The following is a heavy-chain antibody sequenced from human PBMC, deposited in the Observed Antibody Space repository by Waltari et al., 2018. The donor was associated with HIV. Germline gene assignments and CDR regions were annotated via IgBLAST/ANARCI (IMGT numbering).Heavy chain of an antibody. CDR2: IYYSGST. CDR3: TSGGVGSTEDFYYGMDV. CDR1: GGSISRRNYY. D-gene: IGHD3-16*01. Sequence: QLHLQQSGPGLVNPSETLSLSCTVSGGSISRRNYYWGWLRPPPGMGPAWIGSIYYSGSTYYNPSLKSRVTVSVDTSRNQFSLKLYSVTAADTAVYYCTSGGVGSTEDFYYGMDVWGQGTTVTVSS. V-gene: IGHV4-39*01. J-gene: IGHJ6*02.